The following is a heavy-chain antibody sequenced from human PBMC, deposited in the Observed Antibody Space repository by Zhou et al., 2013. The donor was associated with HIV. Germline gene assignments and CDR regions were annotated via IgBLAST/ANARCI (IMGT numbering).Heavy chain of an antibody. CDR1: GFTFSSYW. CDR2: IKQDGSEK. D-gene: IGHD2-15*01. Sequence: EVQLVESGGGLVQPGGSLRLSCAASGFTFSSYWMSWVRQAPGKGLEWVANIKQDGSEKYYVDSVKGRFTISRDNAKNSLYLQMNSLRAEDTAVYYCARYCSGGSCYWGLYYYYGMDVWGQGTTVTVSS. J-gene: IGHJ6*02. CDR3: ARYCSGGSCYWGLYYYYGMDV. V-gene: IGHV3-7*01.